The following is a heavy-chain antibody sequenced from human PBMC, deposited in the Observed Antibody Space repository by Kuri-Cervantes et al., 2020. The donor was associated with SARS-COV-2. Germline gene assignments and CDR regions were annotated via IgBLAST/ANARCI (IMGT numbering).Heavy chain of an antibody. V-gene: IGHV4-39*07. D-gene: IGHD2-8*01. CDR2: IYYSGST. J-gene: IGHJ4*02. CDR3: AAVMIGVWQYDY. Sequence: SETLSLTCTVSGGSISSSSYYWGWIRQPPGKGLEWIGSIYYSGSTYYNPSLKSRVTISVDTSKNQFSLKLSSVTAADTAVCYCAAVMIGVWQYDYWGQGTLVTVSS. CDR1: GGSISSSSYY.